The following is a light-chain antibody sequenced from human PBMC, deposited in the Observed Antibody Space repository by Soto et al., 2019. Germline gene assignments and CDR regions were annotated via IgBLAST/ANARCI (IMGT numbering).Light chain of an antibody. CDR1: SSNIGSNY. CDR2: RNN. Sequence: QSVLTQPPSASGTPGQRVNISRFGSSSNIGSNYVYWYQQLPGTAPKLLIYRNNQRPSGVPDRFSGSKSGTSASLAISGLRSEDEADYYCAAWDDSLSGPVFGGGTKLTVL. V-gene: IGLV1-47*01. CDR3: AAWDDSLSGPV. J-gene: IGLJ3*02.